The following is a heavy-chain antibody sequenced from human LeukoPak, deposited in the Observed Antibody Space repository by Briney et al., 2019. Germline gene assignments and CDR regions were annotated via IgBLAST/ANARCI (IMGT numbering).Heavy chain of an antibody. CDR1: GGSISSGGYY. CDR3: AKDGSIAAAGNYYYYYYMDV. CDR2: IYYSGST. J-gene: IGHJ6*03. D-gene: IGHD6-13*01. V-gene: IGHV4-31*03. Sequence: PSETVSLTCTVSGGSISSGGYYWSWIRQHPGKGLEWIGYIYYSGSTYYNPSLKSRVTISVDTSKNQFSLKLSSVTAADTAVYYCAKDGSIAAAGNYYYYYYMDVWGKGTTVTVSS.